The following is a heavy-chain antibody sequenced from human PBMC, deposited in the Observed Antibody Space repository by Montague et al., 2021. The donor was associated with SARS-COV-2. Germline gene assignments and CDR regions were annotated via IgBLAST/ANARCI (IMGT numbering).Heavy chain of an antibody. CDR3: ARHLGDWFIVVVPSWFDP. CDR1: VRCNCSGSQE. D-gene: IGHD2-2*01. J-gene: IGHJ5*02. Sequence: SETLSLTCPCHVRCNCSGSQERSGIAHVRTPVTDGICMMYYSGSKYYNPSLKSRVTISADTSKNQFSLKLRSVTAADTAVYYCARHLGDWFIVVVPSWFDPGGKGTLVTVSS. CDR2: MYYSGSK. V-gene: IGHV4-39*01.